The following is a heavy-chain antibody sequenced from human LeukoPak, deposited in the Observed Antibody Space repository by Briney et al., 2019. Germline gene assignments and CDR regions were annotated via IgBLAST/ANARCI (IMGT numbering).Heavy chain of an antibody. V-gene: IGHV3-7*01. CDR1: GFTFSDFW. Sequence: EGSLRLSCAGSGFTFSDFWMTWVRQTPGKGLEWVANIKQDGSEKYYVDSVKGRFTISRDNAKNSLYLQMNSLRAEDTAVYYCAELGYCSGGSCSDAFDIWGQGTMVTVSS. CDR3: AELGYCSGGSCSDAFDI. CDR2: IKQDGSEK. D-gene: IGHD2-15*01. J-gene: IGHJ3*02.